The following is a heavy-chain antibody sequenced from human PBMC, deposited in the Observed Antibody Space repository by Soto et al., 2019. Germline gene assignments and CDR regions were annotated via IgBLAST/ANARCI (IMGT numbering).Heavy chain of an antibody. J-gene: IGHJ5*02. D-gene: IGHD3-9*01. CDR1: GYTFSSYY. V-gene: IGHV1-69*13. CDR3: ARATLLRYLAWLSASRAP. Sequence: SVKVSCKASGYTFSSYYMHGVRNAPGQGLEWMGGIIPIFGTANYAQKFQGRVTITADESTSTAYMELSSLRSEDTAVYYCARATLLRYLAWLSASRAPWAQGTL. CDR2: IIPIFGTA.